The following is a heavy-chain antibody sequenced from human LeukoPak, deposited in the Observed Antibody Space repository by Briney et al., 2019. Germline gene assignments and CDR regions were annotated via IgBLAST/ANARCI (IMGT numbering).Heavy chain of an antibody. D-gene: IGHD6-19*01. V-gene: IGHV3-53*04. CDR1: GFTVSSNY. CDR3: AKDSRSGWYGGDFQQ. Sequence: HPGGSLRLSCAASGFTVSSNYMSWVRQAPGRGLEWVSVIYSGGSTYYADSVKGRFTISRHNSKNTLYLQMNSLRVEDTAVYYCAKDSRSGWYGGDFQQWGQGTLVTVSS. J-gene: IGHJ1*01. CDR2: IYSGGST.